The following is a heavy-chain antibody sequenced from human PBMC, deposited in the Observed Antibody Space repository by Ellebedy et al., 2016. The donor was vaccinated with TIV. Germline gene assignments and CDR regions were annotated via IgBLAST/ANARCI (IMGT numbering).Heavy chain of an antibody. D-gene: IGHD3-10*01. Sequence: SVKVSXKASRGTFSSYAISWVRQAPGQGLEWMGGIIPIFGTANYAQKFQGRVTITADESTSTAYMELSSLRSEDTAVYYCARDRMVRGVFTNWFDPWGQGTLVTVSS. CDR3: ARDRMVRGVFTNWFDP. CDR1: RGTFSSYA. J-gene: IGHJ5*02. CDR2: IIPIFGTA. V-gene: IGHV1-69*13.